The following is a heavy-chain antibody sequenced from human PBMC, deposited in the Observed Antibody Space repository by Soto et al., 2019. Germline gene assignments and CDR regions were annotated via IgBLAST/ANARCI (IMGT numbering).Heavy chain of an antibody. V-gene: IGHV3-48*03. CDR3: ARDQYSSGWRPLLYYYGMDV. CDR2: ISSSGSTI. Sequence: HPGGSLRLSCAASGFTFSSYEMNWVRQAPGKGLEWVSYISSSGSTIYYADSVKGRFTISRDNAKNSLYLQMNSLRAEDTAVYYCARDQYSSGWRPLLYYYGMDVWGQGTTVTVSS. CDR1: GFTFSSYE. J-gene: IGHJ6*02. D-gene: IGHD6-19*01.